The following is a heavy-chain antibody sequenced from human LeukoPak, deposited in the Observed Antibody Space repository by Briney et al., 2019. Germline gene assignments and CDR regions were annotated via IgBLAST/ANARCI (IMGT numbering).Heavy chain of an antibody. D-gene: IGHD5-18*01. CDR2: IRSKAYGGTT. CDR3: TRTNPSGYSYGSDAFDI. Sequence: PGRSLRLSCTASGFTFGDYAMTWFRQAPGKGLEWVGFIRSKAYGGTTEYAASVKGRFTISRDDSKSIAYLQMNSLRTEDTAVYYGTRTNPSGYSYGSDAFDIWGQGTMVTVSS. J-gene: IGHJ3*02. CDR1: GFTFGDYA. V-gene: IGHV3-49*03.